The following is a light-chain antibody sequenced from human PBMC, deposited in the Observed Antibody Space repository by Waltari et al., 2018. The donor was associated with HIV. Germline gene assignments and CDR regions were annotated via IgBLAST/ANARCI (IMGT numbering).Light chain of an antibody. CDR1: ISNVESNH. CDR2: RNN. Sequence: QSVLTQPPSASGTPGHRVPSSVSGSISNVESNHVYWYQQLPGTAPKLLICRNNERAEGVPDRLSGPKSGTSGTRAISGRRSEEEADYDCATWDDSMSGLWVFGGGTKLTVL. V-gene: IGLV1-47*01. J-gene: IGLJ3*02. CDR3: ATWDDSMSGLWV.